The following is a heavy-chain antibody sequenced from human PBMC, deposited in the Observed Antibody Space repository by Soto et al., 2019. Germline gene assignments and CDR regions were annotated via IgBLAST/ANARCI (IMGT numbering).Heavy chain of an antibody. V-gene: IGHV4-39*01. J-gene: IGHJ4*02. CDR1: GVPISSDTYY. CDR3: ARHYGLDIDAYY. D-gene: IGHD3-10*01. Sequence: SETLSLTCTVSGVPISSDTYYWGWIRQPPEKGPEWIGSMSYSGTTYYNQSLRSRVIMSVDTSKNQFSLKVASVTAAATAVYYCARHYGLDIDAYYWGQG. CDR2: MSYSGTT.